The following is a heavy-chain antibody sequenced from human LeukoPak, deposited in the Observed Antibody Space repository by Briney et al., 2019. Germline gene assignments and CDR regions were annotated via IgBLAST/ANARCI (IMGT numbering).Heavy chain of an antibody. D-gene: IGHD1-26*01. Sequence: ASVKVSCKASGYTFTGYYMHWVRQAPEQGLEWMGWINPNSGGTNYAQKFQGRVTMTRDTSISTAYMELSRLRSDDTAVYYCARDEEGGSYFDYWGQGTLVTVSS. V-gene: IGHV1-2*02. J-gene: IGHJ4*02. CDR1: GYTFTGYY. CDR3: ARDEEGGSYFDY. CDR2: INPNSGGT.